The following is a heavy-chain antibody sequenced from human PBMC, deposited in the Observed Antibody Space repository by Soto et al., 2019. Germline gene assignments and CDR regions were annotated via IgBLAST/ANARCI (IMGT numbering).Heavy chain of an antibody. D-gene: IGHD2-2*01. Sequence: PGESLKISCKASGYSFTSYWIGWVRQMPGKGLEWMGIIYPGDSDARYSPSFQGHVTISVDKSITTAYLQWSSLKASDTAIYYCARQEGSYTSSYDYWGQGTLVTVSS. J-gene: IGHJ4*02. CDR1: GYSFTSYW. CDR2: IYPGDSDA. CDR3: ARQEGSYTSSYDY. V-gene: IGHV5-51*01.